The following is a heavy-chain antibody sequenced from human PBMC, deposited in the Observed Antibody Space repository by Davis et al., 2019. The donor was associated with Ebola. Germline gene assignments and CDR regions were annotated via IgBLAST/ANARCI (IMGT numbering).Heavy chain of an antibody. CDR3: VRDTKYSFDY. CDR1: GYTLSMYA. J-gene: IGHJ4*01. D-gene: IGHD1-26*01. CDR2: IDTDYVT. Sequence: HTGGSLRLSCAASGYTLSMYAMHWVRQAQGQGLVWVARIDTDYVTTYVDSVKGRFTISRDNAKNILYLQMNSLTFEDTAMYYCVRDTKYSFDYWGHGTLVSVSS. V-gene: IGHV3-74*01.